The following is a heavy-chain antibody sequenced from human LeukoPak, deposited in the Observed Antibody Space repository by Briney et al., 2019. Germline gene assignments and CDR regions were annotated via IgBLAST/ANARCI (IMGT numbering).Heavy chain of an antibody. CDR1: GYTFSDNF. J-gene: IGHJ4*02. V-gene: IGHV1-2*02. CDR3: ARTRGSHISMAYLDY. CDR2: INPKNGDT. D-gene: IGHD2/OR15-2a*01. Sequence: ASVTVSCKASGYTFSDNFMHWVRQAPGQGLEWMGWINPKNGDTNYAQKFQGRVTMTRDTSISTAYMELRSLRSDDTAVYYCARTRGSHISMAYLDYWGQGTLVTVSS.